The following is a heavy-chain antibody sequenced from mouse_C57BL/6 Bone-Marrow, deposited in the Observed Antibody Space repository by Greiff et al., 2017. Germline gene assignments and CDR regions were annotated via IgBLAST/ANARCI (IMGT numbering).Heavy chain of an antibody. CDR1: GYSITSGYD. V-gene: IGHV3-1*01. CDR2: ISYSGST. Sequence: DVKLVESGPGMVKPSQSLSLTCTVTGYSITSGYDWHWIRHFPGNKLEWMGYISYSGSTNYNPSLKSRISITHDTSKNHFFLKLNSVTTEDTATYYCAHSSGYPYYFDYWGQGTTLTVSS. J-gene: IGHJ2*01. CDR3: AHSSGYPYYFDY. D-gene: IGHD3-2*02.